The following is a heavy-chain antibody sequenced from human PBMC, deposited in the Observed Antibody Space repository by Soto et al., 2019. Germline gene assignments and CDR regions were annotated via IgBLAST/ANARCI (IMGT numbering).Heavy chain of an antibody. J-gene: IGHJ4*02. D-gene: IGHD3-16*01. CDR2: INPGNGNT. Sequence: ASVKVSCKASGYTFINYAMHWVRQAPGQRLEWMGWINPGNGNTKYSQKFQDRVTITRDTSASTTYMELSSLKSEDTALYYCARNILGGPTDFCGTGTLVTISS. CDR3: ARNILGGPTDF. CDR1: GYTFINYA. V-gene: IGHV1-3*01.